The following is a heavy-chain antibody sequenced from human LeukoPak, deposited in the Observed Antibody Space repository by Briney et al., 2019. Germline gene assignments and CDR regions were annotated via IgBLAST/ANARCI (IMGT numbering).Heavy chain of an antibody. J-gene: IGHJ4*02. V-gene: IGHV4-4*09. D-gene: IGHD2-8*01. CDR2: IHMTGRT. CDR3: ATSYDAKVAPFDL. Sequence: YPSETLSLPCTVSGVSFRSFQWSCMRQSPVKGLECIGNIHMTGRTDYNPSLKSRVTISMDTSKSQFSLLVASVSAADTAKYFCATSYDAKVAPFDLLGQGILVTVSP. CDR1: GVSFRSFQ.